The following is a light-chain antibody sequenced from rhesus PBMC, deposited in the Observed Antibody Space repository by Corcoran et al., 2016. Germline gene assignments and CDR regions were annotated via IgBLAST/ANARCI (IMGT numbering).Light chain of an antibody. CDR3: QETTNLLT. CDR2: GAT. V-gene: IGKV3-31*02. J-gene: IGKJ4*01. Sequence: EIVMTQSPATLSLSPGERATLSCRASQSVSSNLAWYQQKPGQAPRLLIYGATSRATGIPDRFSGRGSGNDFTLTLSSLQPYDFAVYYFQETTNLLTFGGGTKVELK. CDR1: QSVSSN.